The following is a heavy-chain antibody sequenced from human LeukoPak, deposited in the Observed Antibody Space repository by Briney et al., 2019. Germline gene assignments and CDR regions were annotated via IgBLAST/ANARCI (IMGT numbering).Heavy chain of an antibody. CDR2: IKQDGSEK. J-gene: IGHJ6*02. V-gene: IGHV3-7*03. D-gene: IGHD2-15*01. CDR3: ARDIVVVVAATDYYYYYGMDV. Sequence: GGSLRLSCAASGFTFSSYWMSWVRQAPGKGLEWVANIKQDGSEKYYVDSVKGRFTISRDNAKNSLYLQMNSLRVEDTAVYYCARDIVVVVAATDYYYYYGMDVWGQGTTVTVSS. CDR1: GFTFSSYW.